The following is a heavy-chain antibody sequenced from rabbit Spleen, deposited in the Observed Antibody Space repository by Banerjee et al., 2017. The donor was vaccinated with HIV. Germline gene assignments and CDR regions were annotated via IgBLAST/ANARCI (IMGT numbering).Heavy chain of an antibody. D-gene: IGHD6-1*01. CDR1: GVSFSGDPY. CDR3: ARNYYTYGYAGVAYALNL. V-gene: IGHV1S40*01. CDR2: IYSGSGGST. J-gene: IGHJ4*01. Sequence: QSLEESGGDLVKPGASLTLTCIASGVSFSGDPYMCWVRQAPGKGLEWIACIYSGSGGSTYYASWAKGRFTISKTSSTTVTLQMTSLTAADTATYFCARNYYTYGYAGVAYALNLWGPGTLVTVS.